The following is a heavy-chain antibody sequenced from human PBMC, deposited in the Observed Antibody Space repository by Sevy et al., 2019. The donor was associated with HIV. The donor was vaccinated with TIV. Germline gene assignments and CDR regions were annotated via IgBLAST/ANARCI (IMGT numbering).Heavy chain of an antibody. CDR1: GFTFSKYW. CDR3: ARDDGNYYFHY. Sequence: GGSLRLSCAASGFTFSKYWMGWVRQAPGKGLEWVANIKQDAGQKYYVNSVKGRFTISRDNAKNSLYLQMNSLRAEDTAIYFCARDDGNYYFHYWGQGTLVTVSS. J-gene: IGHJ4*02. CDR2: IKQDAGQK. V-gene: IGHV3-7*01. D-gene: IGHD1-7*01.